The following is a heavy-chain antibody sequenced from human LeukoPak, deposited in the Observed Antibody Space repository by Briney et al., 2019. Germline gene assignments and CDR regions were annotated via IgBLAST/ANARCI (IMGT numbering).Heavy chain of an antibody. J-gene: IGHJ1*01. Sequence: GESLKISCKGSGYSFTNYWIGWVRQLPGKGLEWMGIIYPGDSDTRYSPSFRGQVIISADKSIRTAYLQWTSLKASDTAMYYCARHTGEGSHFQHWGQGSLVTVSS. CDR1: GYSFTNYW. CDR2: IYPGDSDT. CDR3: ARHTGEGSHFQH. D-gene: IGHD3-16*01. V-gene: IGHV5-51*01.